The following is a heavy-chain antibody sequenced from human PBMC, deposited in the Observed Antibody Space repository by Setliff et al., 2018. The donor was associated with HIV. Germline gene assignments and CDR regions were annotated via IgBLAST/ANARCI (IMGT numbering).Heavy chain of an antibody. CDR1: GGSFSGYY. CDR3: ASPYSGSYSGFQY. J-gene: IGHJ1*01. D-gene: IGHD1-26*01. V-gene: IGHV4-34*01. Sequence: SETLSLTCAVYGGSFSGYYWTWIRRSPGKGLEWIGEITDSGGSKYNPSLESRVTISVDTSKNQFSLNLTSVTVADTGIYYCASPYSGSYSGFQYWGQGTLVTVSS. CDR2: ITDSGGS.